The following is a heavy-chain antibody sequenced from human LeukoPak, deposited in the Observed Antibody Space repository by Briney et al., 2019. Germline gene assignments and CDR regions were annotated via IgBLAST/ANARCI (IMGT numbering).Heavy chain of an antibody. CDR1: GFTFSSYT. V-gene: IGHV3-23*01. CDR2: ITTSDGNT. Sequence: ASLRLSCAASGFTFSSYTMSWVRQAPGKGLEWVSTITTSDGNTYYADSVKGRFTVSRDNSKNTLFLQMNSLRAEDTAVYYCAKDGGLWVSAHWGDSWGRGTLVTVSS. D-gene: IGHD7-27*01. CDR3: AKDGGLWVSAHWGDS. J-gene: IGHJ4*02.